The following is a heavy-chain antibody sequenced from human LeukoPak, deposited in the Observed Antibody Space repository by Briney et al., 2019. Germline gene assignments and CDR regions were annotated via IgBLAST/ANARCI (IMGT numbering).Heavy chain of an antibody. D-gene: IGHD3-22*01. J-gene: IGHJ4*02. Sequence: GKSLRLSCAASEFTFSNYGMHWVRQAPGKGLELVAGISSDGSEEYYADSVEGRFTTSRDNPKNTLYLEMNSLRAEDTAVYYCAKGDSGFYFYFDYWGQGTLVTVSS. CDR2: ISSDGSEE. CDR3: AKGDSGFYFYFDY. V-gene: IGHV3-30*18. CDR1: EFTFSNYG.